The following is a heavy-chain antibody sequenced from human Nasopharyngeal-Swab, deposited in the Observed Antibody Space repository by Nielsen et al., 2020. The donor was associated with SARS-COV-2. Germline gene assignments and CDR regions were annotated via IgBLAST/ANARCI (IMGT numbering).Heavy chain of an antibody. V-gene: IGHV4-59*13. CDR1: DYSISSYY. CDR3: ARVHYYDSTYYYYGLDV. Sequence: ESLKISCTVSDYSISSYYWTWIRQPPGKGLEWIGYIYYSGSPNYNPSLKSRVTLSLDTSKSQLSLKLSSVTAADTAVYYCARVHYYDSTYYYYGLDVWGQGTTVTVSS. J-gene: IGHJ6*02. D-gene: IGHD3-22*01. CDR2: IYYSGSP.